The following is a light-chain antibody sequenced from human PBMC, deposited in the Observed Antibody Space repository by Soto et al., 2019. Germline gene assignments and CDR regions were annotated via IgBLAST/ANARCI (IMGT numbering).Light chain of an antibody. Sequence: AIQLTHSPSSLSASVGDRVTITCRASQGISSSVAWYQQRPPKAPKLLIYDASTLQSGVPSRFSGIGSGTDFTLTISSLQPEDFATYYCHHLHSYRLGFGGGTKVEI. J-gene: IGKJ4*01. CDR1: QGISSS. V-gene: IGKV1-13*02. CDR3: HHLHSYRLG. CDR2: DAS.